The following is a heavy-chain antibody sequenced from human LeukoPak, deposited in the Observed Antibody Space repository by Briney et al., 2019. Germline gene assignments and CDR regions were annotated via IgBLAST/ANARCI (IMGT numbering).Heavy chain of an antibody. CDR2: IIPIFGTA. CDR1: GGTFSSYA. Sequence: SVKVSCKAPGGTFSSYAISWVRQAPGQGLEWMGGIIPIFGTANYAQKFQGRVTITADKSTSTAYMELSSLRSEDTAVYYCARGDYGDYGRAFDIWGQGTMVTVSS. V-gene: IGHV1-69*06. D-gene: IGHD4-17*01. J-gene: IGHJ3*02. CDR3: ARGDYGDYGRAFDI.